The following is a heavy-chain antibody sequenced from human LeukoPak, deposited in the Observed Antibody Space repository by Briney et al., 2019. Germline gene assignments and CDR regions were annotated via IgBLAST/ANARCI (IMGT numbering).Heavy chain of an antibody. CDR2: IYGGGST. D-gene: IGHD2-15*01. CDR3: ARDHYSGGMGV. Sequence: GGSLRLSCAASGFTFSSYAMHWVRQAPGKGLEWVSVIYGGGSTFYADSVKGRFTTSRDNSKNTLYLQMNGLRAEDTAVYYCARDHYSGGMGVWGQGTTVTVSS. J-gene: IGHJ6*02. CDR1: GFTFSSYA. V-gene: IGHV3-66*01.